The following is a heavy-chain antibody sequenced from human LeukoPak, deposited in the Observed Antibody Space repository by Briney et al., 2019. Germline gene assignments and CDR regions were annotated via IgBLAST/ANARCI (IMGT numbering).Heavy chain of an antibody. CDR2: ISYDGNNK. V-gene: IGHV3-30*03. D-gene: IGHD6-19*01. CDR3: ARDFSGWLRRRYYFDY. J-gene: IGHJ4*02. CDR1: GFTFSSYG. Sequence: GGSLRLSCAASGFTFSSYGMHWVRQAPGKGLEWVAFISYDGNNKYYTDSVKGRFTISRDNSKNTLYLQMNSLRSEDTAVYYCARDFSGWLRRRYYFDYWGQGTLVTVSS.